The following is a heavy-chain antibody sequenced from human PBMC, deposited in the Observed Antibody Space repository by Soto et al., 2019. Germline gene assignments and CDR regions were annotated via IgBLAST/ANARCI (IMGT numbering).Heavy chain of an antibody. Sequence: GGSLRLSCAASGFTFSNARMSWVRQAPGKGLEWVGRIKSKTDGGTTDYAAPVKGRFTISRDDSKNTLYLQMNSLKTEDTAVYYCTTDPLELPFSYYYYGMDVWGQGTTVTVS. V-gene: IGHV3-15*01. CDR2: IKSKTDGGTT. CDR1: GFTFSNAR. CDR3: TTDPLELPFSYYYYGMDV. D-gene: IGHD1-26*01. J-gene: IGHJ6*02.